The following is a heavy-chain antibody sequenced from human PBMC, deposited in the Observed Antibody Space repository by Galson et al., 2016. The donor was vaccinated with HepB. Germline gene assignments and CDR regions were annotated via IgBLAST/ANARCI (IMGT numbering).Heavy chain of an antibody. CDR3: SRGPDPASY. D-gene: IGHD1-14*01. CDR1: GYIFANYG. Sequence: SVKVSCKASGYIFANYGITWVREAPGQGLEWMGWISPSNGNAKYAQNLQDRVTLTTDTSTSTAHMELKSLKFDDTAVYYCSRGPDPASYWGQGTLVTVSS. CDR2: ISPSNGNA. V-gene: IGHV1-18*01. J-gene: IGHJ4*02.